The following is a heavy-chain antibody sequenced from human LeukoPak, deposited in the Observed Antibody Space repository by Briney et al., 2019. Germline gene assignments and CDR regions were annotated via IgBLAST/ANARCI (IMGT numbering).Heavy chain of an antibody. V-gene: IGHV1-18*01. J-gene: IGHJ4*02. CDR2: ISAYNGNT. D-gene: IGHD3-10*01. CDR3: ARVRTVMVRGVADY. CDR1: GYTFTSYG. Sequence: SVKVSCKASGYTFTSYGISWVRQAPGQGLEWMGWISAYNGNTNYAQKLQGRVTMTTDTSTSTAYMELRSLRSDDTAVYYCARVRTVMVRGVADYWGQGTLVTVSS.